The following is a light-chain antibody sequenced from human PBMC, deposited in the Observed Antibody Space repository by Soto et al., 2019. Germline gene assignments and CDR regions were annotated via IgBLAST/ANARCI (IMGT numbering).Light chain of an antibody. J-gene: IGKJ4*01. CDR2: GAS. CDR1: QSVSSN. V-gene: IGKV3-15*01. CDR3: QQYNNWPLT. Sequence: EIVMTQSPATLSVSPGERATLSCRASQSVSSNLAWYQQKPGQAPRLLIYGASTRATGIPARFSGSGSGTEFPLTIRRLQSEDFAVYYCQQYNNWPLTFGGGTKVEIK.